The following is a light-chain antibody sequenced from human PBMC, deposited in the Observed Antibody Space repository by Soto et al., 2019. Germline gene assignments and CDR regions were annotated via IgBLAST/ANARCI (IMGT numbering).Light chain of an antibody. J-gene: IGKJ1*01. V-gene: IGKV1-5*01. CDR1: QNIRNW. CDR2: DAS. Sequence: DIQMTQSPSTLSASVGDSVTITCRASQNIRNWLAWYQQKPGKAPNPLIYDASSLKSGVPARFSGSGSGTEFTLTISSLKPDDFATYYCQQYNSYGRTFGQGTKVDI. CDR3: QQYNSYGRT.